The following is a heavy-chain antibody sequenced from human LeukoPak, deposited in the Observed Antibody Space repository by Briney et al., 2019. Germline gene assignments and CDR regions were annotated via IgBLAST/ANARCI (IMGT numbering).Heavy chain of an antibody. CDR3: ARDGEHYYDSSGPNDAFDI. J-gene: IGHJ3*02. CDR2: IYYSGST. V-gene: IGHV4-39*07. D-gene: IGHD3-22*01. Sequence: SETLSLTCTVSGGSISSSSYYWGWIRQPPGKGLEWIGSIYYSGSTYYNPSLKSRVTISVDTSKNQFSLKLSSVTAADTAVYYCARDGEHYYDSSGPNDAFDIWGQGTMVTVSS. CDR1: GGSISSSSYY.